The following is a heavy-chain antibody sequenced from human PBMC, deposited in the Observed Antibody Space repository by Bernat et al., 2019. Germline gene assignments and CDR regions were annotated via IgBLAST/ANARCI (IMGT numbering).Heavy chain of an antibody. CDR3: AREITFLGYSSGWYEDDY. CDR1: GFTFSSYA. J-gene: IGHJ4*02. CDR2: ISYDGSNK. D-gene: IGHD6-19*01. Sequence: QVQLVESGGGVVQPGRSLRLSCAASGFTFSSYAMHWVRPAPGKGLEWVAVISYDGSNKYYADSVKGRFTISRDNSKNTLYLQMNSLRAEDTAVYYCAREITFLGYSSGWYEDDYWGQGTLVTVSS. V-gene: IGHV3-30-3*01.